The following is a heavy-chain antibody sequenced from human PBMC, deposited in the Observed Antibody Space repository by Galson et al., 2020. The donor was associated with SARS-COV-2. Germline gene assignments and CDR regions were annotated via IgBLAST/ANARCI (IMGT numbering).Heavy chain of an antibody. CDR3: ARDRSGGYIDY. D-gene: IGHD2-15*01. V-gene: IGHV3-30*04. J-gene: IGHJ4*02. CDR2: ISYDGSNK. Sequence: QAGGSLRLSCAASGFTFSSYAMHWVRQAPGKGLEWVAVISYDGSNKYYADSVKGRFTISRDNSKNTLYLQMNSLRAEDTAVYYCARDRSGGYIDYWGQGTLVTVSS. CDR1: GFTFSSYA.